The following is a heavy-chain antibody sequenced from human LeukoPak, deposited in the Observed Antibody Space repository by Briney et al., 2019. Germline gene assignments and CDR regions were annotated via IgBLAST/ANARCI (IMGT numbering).Heavy chain of an antibody. CDR2: MNPDSGNT. V-gene: IGHV1-8*01. CDR3: ARGSHRGYCTTSNCYTVDY. J-gene: IGHJ4*01. CDR1: RYTFTSYD. D-gene: IGHD2-2*02. Sequence: GASVKVSCKAARYTFTSYDMNWVRQAPGQGLEWMGWMNPDSGNTGYAQKFQGRVSMTRNTSISTAYMELGGLTSDDTAVYFCARGSHRGYCTTSNCYTVDYWGQGTLVSVSS.